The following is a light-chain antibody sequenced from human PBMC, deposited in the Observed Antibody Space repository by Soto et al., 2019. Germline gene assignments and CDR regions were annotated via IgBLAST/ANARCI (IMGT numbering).Light chain of an antibody. CDR1: SSDVGIYNY. CDR3: SSYTTVPSPQWV. V-gene: IGLV2-14*01. CDR2: KVD. Sequence: QSALTQPASVSGSPGQSITISCTGTSSDVGIYNYVSWYQQHPGKVPKLIIYKVDNRPSGISDRFSASKSGNTASLTISGLQAEDEAHYYCSSYTTVPSPQWVFAGGTKLTVL. J-gene: IGLJ3*02.